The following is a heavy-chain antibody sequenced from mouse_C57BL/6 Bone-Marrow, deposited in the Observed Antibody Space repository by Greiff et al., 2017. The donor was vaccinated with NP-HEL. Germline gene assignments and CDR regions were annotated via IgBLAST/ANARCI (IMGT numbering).Heavy chain of an antibody. CDR2: ISYDGST. V-gene: IGHV3-6*01. CDR1: GYSITSGYY. CDR3: ARKDYDKSLAY. D-gene: IGHD2-4*01. Sequence: EVQLQESGPGLVKPSQSLSLTCSVTGYSITSGYYWNWIRQFPGNKLEWMGYISYDGSTNYNPSLTNRISITLDTSKNQFFLKLNSVTTEDTATYYCARKDYDKSLAYWGQGTLVTVSA. J-gene: IGHJ3*01.